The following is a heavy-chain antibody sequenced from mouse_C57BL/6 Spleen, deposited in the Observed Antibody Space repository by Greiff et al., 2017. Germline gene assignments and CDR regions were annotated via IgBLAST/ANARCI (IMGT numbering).Heavy chain of an antibody. V-gene: IGHV5-17*01. CDR3: AKTTVVAPFDY. D-gene: IGHD1-1*01. Sequence: EVKLEESGGGLVKPGGSLKLSCAASGFTFSDYGMHWVRQAPEKGLEWVAYISSGSSTIYYADTVKGRFTISRDNAKNTLFLQMTSLRSEDTAMYYCAKTTVVAPFDYWGQGTTLTVSS. J-gene: IGHJ2*01. CDR2: ISSGSSTI. CDR1: GFTFSDYG.